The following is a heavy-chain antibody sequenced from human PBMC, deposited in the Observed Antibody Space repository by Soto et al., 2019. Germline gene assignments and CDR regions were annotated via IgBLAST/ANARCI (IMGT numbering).Heavy chain of an antibody. CDR3: ARGDGDTLDY. Sequence: QVQLVQSGAEVKKPGASVKVSCKASGYSFTNYGITWVRQAPGQGLEWTGWINAYVGDTKSAQKYEGRVTVTMDTSTNTASLELRSRRSDDTAVIYCARGDGDTLDYWGQGTLVRVSA. CDR1: GYSFTNYG. J-gene: IGHJ4*02. V-gene: IGHV1-18*01. CDR2: INAYVGDT.